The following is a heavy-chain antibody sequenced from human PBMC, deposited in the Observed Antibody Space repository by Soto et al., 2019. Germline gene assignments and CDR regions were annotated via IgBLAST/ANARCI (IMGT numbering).Heavy chain of an antibody. CDR1: GYSFTSYW. Sequence: GESLKISCKGSGYSFTSYWIGWVRQMPGKGLEWMGIIYPGDSDTRYSPSFQGQVTISADKSISTAYLQWSSLKASDTAMYYCARLGDGSGSYYIVPWAFDIWGQGTMVTVSS. J-gene: IGHJ3*02. D-gene: IGHD3-10*01. CDR2: IYPGDSDT. CDR3: ARLGDGSGSYYIVPWAFDI. V-gene: IGHV5-51*01.